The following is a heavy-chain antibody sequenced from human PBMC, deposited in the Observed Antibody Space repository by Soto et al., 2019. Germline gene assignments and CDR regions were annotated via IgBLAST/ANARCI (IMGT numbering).Heavy chain of an antibody. V-gene: IGHV4-61*01. D-gene: IGHD2-2*01. J-gene: IGHJ4*02. CDR3: VIYFISVTCNGIVF. CDR2: IYYSGST. CDR1: GDSVSRVSYY. Sequence: PTETLYLTCTVYGDSVSRVSYYWSCIRQPPGKGLEWIGYIYYSGSTNYNPSLKSRVTMSVDTSKNQFSLKLSSVTAADTAVYYCVIYFISVTCNGIVFWGQGTLVTV.